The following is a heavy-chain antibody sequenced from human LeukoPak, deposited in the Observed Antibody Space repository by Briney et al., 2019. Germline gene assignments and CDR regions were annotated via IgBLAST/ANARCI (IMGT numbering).Heavy chain of an antibody. J-gene: IGHJ4*02. V-gene: IGHV3-48*01. CDR2: ISSSSSTI. CDR3: AGETYYYDSSGYFDY. D-gene: IGHD3-22*01. Sequence: PGGSLRLSCAASGFTFSSYSMNWVRQAPGKGLEWVSYISSSSSTIYYADSVKGRFTISRDNSKNTLYLQMNSLRAEDTAVYYCAGETYYYDSSGYFDYWGQGTLVTVSS. CDR1: GFTFSSYS.